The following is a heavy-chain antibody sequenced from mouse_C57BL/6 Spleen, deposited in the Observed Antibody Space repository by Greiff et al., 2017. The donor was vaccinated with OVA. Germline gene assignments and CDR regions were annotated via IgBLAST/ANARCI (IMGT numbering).Heavy chain of an antibody. J-gene: IGHJ4*01. CDR1: GYTFTSYW. Sequence: QVQLQQPGAELVKPGASVKLSCKASGYTFTSYWMPWVKQRPGQGLEWIGMIRPDSGCTNYTEKFKSKATLTVDKSSSTAYMQLSSLTSEDSAVYKCARLGDGSAGCYAMAYWGQGTSVTVSA. CDR3: ARLGDGSAGCYAMAY. V-gene: IGHV1-64*01. D-gene: IGHD1-1*01. CDR2: IRPDSGCT.